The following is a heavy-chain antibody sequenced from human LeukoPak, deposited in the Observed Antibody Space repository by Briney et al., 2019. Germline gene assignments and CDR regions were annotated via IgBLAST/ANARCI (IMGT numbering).Heavy chain of an antibody. V-gene: IGHV3-48*01. Sequence: GRSLRLSCAASGFTFSSYTMNWVRQAPGKGLEWVSYISKSSGTMSYADSVKGRFTISRDNAKNSLFLQMNSLRAEDTAVYYCAKYCSGGNCYSGLYWGQGTLVTVSS. D-gene: IGHD2-15*01. CDR2: ISKSSGTM. CDR3: AKYCSGGNCYSGLY. CDR1: GFTFSSYT. J-gene: IGHJ4*02.